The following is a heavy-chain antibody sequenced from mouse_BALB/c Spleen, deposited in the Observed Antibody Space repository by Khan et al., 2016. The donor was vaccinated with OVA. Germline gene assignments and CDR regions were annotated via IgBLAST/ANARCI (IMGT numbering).Heavy chain of an antibody. V-gene: IGHV9-1*02. CDR1: GYTFTSYG. D-gene: IGHD2-10*01. CDR3: ARPPYFSYTLDY. CDR2: INTYTGEP. J-gene: IGHJ4*01. Sequence: QIQLVQSGPELKKPGETVKISCKASGYTFTSYGMNWVKQSPGKALRWMGWINTYTGEPTYTDDFKGRFAFSLETSASTAYLQINTLKTEDKATYFCARPPYFSYTLDYWGQGTSVTVSS.